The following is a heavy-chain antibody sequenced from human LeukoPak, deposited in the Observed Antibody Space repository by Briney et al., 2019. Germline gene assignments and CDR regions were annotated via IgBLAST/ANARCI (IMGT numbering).Heavy chain of an antibody. CDR1: GFTFSSYS. D-gene: IGHD2-21*01. CDR2: ISGSSTYI. CDR3: ARGGGYCGGDCYGIDY. J-gene: IGHJ4*02. Sequence: GGSLRLSCAASGFTFSSYSMKWVRQAPGKGLEWVSSISGSSTYIYYLDSVQGRFTISRDNAKNPLYLQMNSLRAEDTAVYYCARGGGYCGGDCYGIDYWGQGTLVTVSS. V-gene: IGHV3-21*01.